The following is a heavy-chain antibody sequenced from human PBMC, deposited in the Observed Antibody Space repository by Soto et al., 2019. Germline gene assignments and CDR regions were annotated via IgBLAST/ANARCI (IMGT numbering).Heavy chain of an antibody. J-gene: IGHJ6*02. V-gene: IGHV5-51*01. CDR3: ARHGSGPTRDYDFDGMHV. Sequence: PGESLKISCNCSGYSFTSYWIGWVRQMPGKGLEWMGIIYPGDSDTRYSPSFQGQVTISADKSISTAYLQWSSLKASDTAMYYCARHGSGPTRDYDFDGMHVWGQGTTVPVYS. CDR1: GYSFTSYW. CDR2: IYPGDSDT. D-gene: IGHD3-3*01.